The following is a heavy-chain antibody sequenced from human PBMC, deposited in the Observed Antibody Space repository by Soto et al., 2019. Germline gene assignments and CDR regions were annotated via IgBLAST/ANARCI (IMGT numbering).Heavy chain of an antibody. D-gene: IGHD6-13*01. J-gene: IGHJ4*02. Sequence: SETLSLTCTVSGGYISSSSYYWGWIRQPPGKGLEWIGSIYYSGSTNYSPSLKSRVTISIDTPKNQFSLRLSSVTAADTAVYYCARGARLYLAAAGTCFDYWGQGSLVTVSS. CDR1: GGYISSSSYY. V-gene: IGHV4-39*07. CDR2: IYYSGST. CDR3: ARGARLYLAAAGTCFDY.